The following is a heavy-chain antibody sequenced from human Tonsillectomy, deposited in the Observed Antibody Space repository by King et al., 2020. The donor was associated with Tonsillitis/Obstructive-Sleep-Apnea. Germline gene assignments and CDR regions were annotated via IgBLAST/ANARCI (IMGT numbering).Heavy chain of an antibody. D-gene: IGHD5-12*01. J-gene: IGHJ4*02. CDR2: ILHDGSNK. V-gene: IGHV3-30-3*01. Sequence: VQLVESGGGVVQPGRSLRLSCAASGFTFSNYAMHWVRQAPGKGLEWVAVILHDGSNKYYADSVKGRFTISRDNSKNRLYLQMNSLRIDDTAVYYCARDAFDYSDYDLVVPMSFFDYWGQGTLVTVSS. CDR3: ARDAFDYSDYDLVVPMSFFDY. CDR1: GFTFSNYA.